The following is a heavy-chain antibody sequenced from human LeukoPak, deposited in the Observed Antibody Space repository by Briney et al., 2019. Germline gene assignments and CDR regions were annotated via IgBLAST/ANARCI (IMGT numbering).Heavy chain of an antibody. D-gene: IGHD5-12*01. CDR2: ISSSGSSK. Sequence: PGGSLRLSCAASGFTFSSYEMNWVRQAPGKGLEWVSYISSSGSSKYYADSVKGRFTISRDNAKNSLYLQMNSLRAGDTAVYYCAREEAEVAVFDYWGQGTLVTVSS. V-gene: IGHV3-48*03. CDR3: AREEAEVAVFDY. J-gene: IGHJ4*02. CDR1: GFTFSSYE.